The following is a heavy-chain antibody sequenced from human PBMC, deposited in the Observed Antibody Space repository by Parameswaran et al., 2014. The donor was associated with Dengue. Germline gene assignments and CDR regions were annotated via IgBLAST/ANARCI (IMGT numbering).Heavy chain of an antibody. CDR3: AKSSSWYISWFDP. Sequence: VRQAPGKGLEWVSSISGSDDGAYYADSVKGRFTISRDNSKNTLYLQMNSLRAEDTAVYYCAKSSSWYISWFDPWGQGTLVTVSS. D-gene: IGHD6-13*01. V-gene: IGHV3-23*01. CDR2: ISGSDDGA. J-gene: IGHJ5*02.